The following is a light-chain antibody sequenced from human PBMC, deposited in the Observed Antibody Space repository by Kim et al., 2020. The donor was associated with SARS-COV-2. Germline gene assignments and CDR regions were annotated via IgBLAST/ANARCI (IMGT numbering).Light chain of an antibody. Sequence: VALGQTAKITCGGNNIGGKNVHWYHQKPGQAPVLVIYRDNNRPSGIPGRFSGSNSGNTATLTINGAQAGDEADYYCQVWDSSSWVFGGGTQLTVL. V-gene: IGLV3-9*01. CDR3: QVWDSSSWV. J-gene: IGLJ3*02. CDR2: RDN. CDR1: NIGGKN.